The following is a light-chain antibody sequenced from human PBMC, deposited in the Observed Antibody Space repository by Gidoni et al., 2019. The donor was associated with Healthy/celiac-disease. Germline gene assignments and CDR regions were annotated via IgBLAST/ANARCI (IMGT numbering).Light chain of an antibody. CDR2: GAS. V-gene: IGKV3-20*01. CDR1: QSVSSSY. J-gene: IGKJ4*01. Sequence: EIVFTQSPGTLSLSPGERATLSCRASQSVSSSYSAWYQQKPGQAPRLLIYGASSRATGIPDRFSGSGSGTDFTLTISRLEPEDFAVYYCQQYGSSPRLTFGGGTKVEIK. CDR3: QQYGSSPRLT.